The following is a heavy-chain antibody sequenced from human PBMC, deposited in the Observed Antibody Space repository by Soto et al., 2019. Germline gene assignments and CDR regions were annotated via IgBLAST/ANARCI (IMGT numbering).Heavy chain of an antibody. Sequence: QLVESGGGVVQPGGSLRLSCVASRFTFNRYGMHWVRQAPGKGLEWVAVIWDDGSTKFYVDSVKGRFTISRDNSKNTLFLQMNALRAEDTGIYLCARDHIANFYHTSGPGYSHFYGMDVWGQGTTVTVSS. J-gene: IGHJ6*02. D-gene: IGHD3-22*01. CDR2: IWDDGSTK. CDR1: RFTFNRYG. CDR3: ARDHIANFYHTSGPGYSHFYGMDV. V-gene: IGHV3-33*02.